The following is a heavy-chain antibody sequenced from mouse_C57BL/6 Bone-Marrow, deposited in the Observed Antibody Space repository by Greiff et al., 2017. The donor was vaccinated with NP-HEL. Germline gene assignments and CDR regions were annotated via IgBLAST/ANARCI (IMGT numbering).Heavy chain of an antibody. D-gene: IGHD1-1*01. CDR3: ARDYYGSSYWYFDV. CDR1: GYTLTSYW. Sequence: QVQLQQPGAELVMPGASVKLSCKASGYTLTSYWMHWVKQRPGQGLEWIGEIDPSDSYTNYNQKFKGKSTLTVDKSSSTAYMQLSSLTSEDSAVYYCARDYYGSSYWYFDVWGTGTTVTVSS. V-gene: IGHV1-69*01. J-gene: IGHJ1*03. CDR2: IDPSDSYT.